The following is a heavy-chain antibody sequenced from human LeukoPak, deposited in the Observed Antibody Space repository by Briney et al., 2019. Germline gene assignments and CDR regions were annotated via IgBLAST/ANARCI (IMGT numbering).Heavy chain of an antibody. CDR3: ARFRSGGSCTHAFDI. J-gene: IGHJ3*02. CDR2: IIPIFGIA. V-gene: IGHV1-69*04. Sequence: SVKVSCKASGGTFSSYAISWVRQAPGQGLEWMGRIIPIFGIANYAQKFQGRVTITADKSTSTAYMELSSLRSEDTAVYYCARFRSGGSCTHAFDIWGQGTMVTVSS. CDR1: GGTFSSYA. D-gene: IGHD2-15*01.